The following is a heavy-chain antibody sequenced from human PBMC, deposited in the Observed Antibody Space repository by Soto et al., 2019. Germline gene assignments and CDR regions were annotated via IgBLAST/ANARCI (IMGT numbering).Heavy chain of an antibody. CDR1: GGSISSGDYN. J-gene: IGHJ4*02. V-gene: IGHV4-30-4*01. Sequence: QVLLQESGPGLVKPSQTLSLTCTVSGGSISSGDYNWSWIRQSPGKGLEWIGHIYDSGSTYNNPSLQSRVTLAVDTSKNQFSLNLSSVTAADTAVYYCARGPSGDKVDYWGQGTLVTVSS. CDR2: IYDSGST. D-gene: IGHD7-27*01. CDR3: ARGPSGDKVDY.